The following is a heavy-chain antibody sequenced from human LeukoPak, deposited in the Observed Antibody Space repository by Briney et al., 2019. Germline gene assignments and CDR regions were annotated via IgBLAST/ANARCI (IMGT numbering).Heavy chain of an antibody. CDR3: ARDSPASHLGA. CDR1: GFTFSSYS. D-gene: IGHD3-16*01. V-gene: IGHV3-48*01. CDR2: ISSSSSTI. Sequence: GGSLRLSCAASGFTFSSYSMNWVRQAPGKGLEWVSYISSSSSTIYYADSVKGRFTISRDNAKNSLYLQMNSLRVEDTAVYYCARDSPASHLGAWGQGTLVTVSS. J-gene: IGHJ5*02.